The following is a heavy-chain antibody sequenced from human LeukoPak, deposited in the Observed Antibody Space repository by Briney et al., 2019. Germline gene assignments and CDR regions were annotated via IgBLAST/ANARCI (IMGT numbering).Heavy chain of an antibody. V-gene: IGHV3-48*01. CDR3: ARDLPSDPYYDFWSGYYTGYYYYYMDV. CDR1: GFTSSRYS. D-gene: IGHD3-3*01. J-gene: IGHJ6*03. CDR2: ISSSSSTI. Sequence: GGSLRLSCTTSGFTSSRYSMNWVRQAPGKGLEWVSYISSSSSTIYYADSVKGRSTISRDNAKNSLYLQMNSLRAEDTAVYYCARDLPSDPYYDFWSGYYTGYYYYYMDVWGKGTTVTVSS.